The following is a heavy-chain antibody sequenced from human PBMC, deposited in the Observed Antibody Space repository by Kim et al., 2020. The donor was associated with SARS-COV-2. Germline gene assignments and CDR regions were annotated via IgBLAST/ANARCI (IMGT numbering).Heavy chain of an antibody. V-gene: IGHV3-30-3*01. Sequence: GGSLRLSCAASGFTFSSYAMHWVRQAPGKGLEWVAVISYDGSNKYYADSVKGRFTISRDNSKNTLYLQMNSLRAEDTAVYYCARAEYSSSWYPPSTIDYWGQGTLVTVSS. J-gene: IGHJ4*02. D-gene: IGHD6-13*01. CDR3: ARAEYSSSWYPPSTIDY. CDR2: ISYDGSNK. CDR1: GFTFSSYA.